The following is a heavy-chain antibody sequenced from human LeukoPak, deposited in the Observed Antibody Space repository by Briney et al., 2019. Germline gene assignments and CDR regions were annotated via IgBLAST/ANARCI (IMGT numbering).Heavy chain of an antibody. CDR1: GFTFSSYG. Sequence: QPGGSLRLSCAASGFTFSSYGMHWVRQAPGKGLEWVAFIRYDGSNKYYADSVKGRFTISRDNSKNTLYLQMNSLRAEDTAVYYCAKDPDDRGYSGYGVYWGQGTLVTVSS. J-gene: IGHJ4*02. CDR3: AKDPDDRGYSGYGVY. CDR2: IRYDGSNK. D-gene: IGHD5-12*01. V-gene: IGHV3-30*02.